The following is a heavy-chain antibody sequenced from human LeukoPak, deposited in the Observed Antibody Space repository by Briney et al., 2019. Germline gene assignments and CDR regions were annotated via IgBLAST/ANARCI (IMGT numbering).Heavy chain of an antibody. J-gene: IGHJ4*02. CDR2: TSGSGGST. CDR3: AKDSSGWYSFPDY. V-gene: IGHV3-23*01. CDR1: GFTFSSYA. Sequence: GGSLRLSCAASGFTFSSYAVSWVRQAPGKGLEWVSGTSGSGGSTYYADSVKGRFTISRDNSKNTLYLQMNSLRTEDTAVYYCAKDSSGWYSFPDYWGQGTLVTVSS. D-gene: IGHD6-19*01.